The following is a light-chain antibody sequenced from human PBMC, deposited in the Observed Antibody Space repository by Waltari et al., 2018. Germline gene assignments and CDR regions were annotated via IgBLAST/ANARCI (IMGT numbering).Light chain of an antibody. J-gene: IGKJ2*01. CDR3: QQRSNWPHT. V-gene: IGKV3-11*01. Sequence: EIVLTQSPATLSLSPGERATLSCRASQSVRSYLAWYQQKPGQAPRLLIYDVSNRATGIPPRFSGSGSGTDFTLTISSLEPEDFAVYYCQQRSNWPHTFGQGTKLEIK. CDR2: DVS. CDR1: QSVRSY.